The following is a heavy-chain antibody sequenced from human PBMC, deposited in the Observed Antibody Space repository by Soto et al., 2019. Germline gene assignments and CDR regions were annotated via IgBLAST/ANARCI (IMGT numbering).Heavy chain of an antibody. CDR1: GGSISSGGYS. D-gene: IGHD6-6*01. J-gene: IGHJ5*02. Sequence: SETLSLTCAVSGGSISSGGYSWGWIREPPGKGLEWTGYIYHSGSTYYNPSLKSRVTISVDRSKNQFSLKLSSVTAADTAVYYCARDLGGSSSSVEGWFDPWGQGTLVTVSS. V-gene: IGHV4-30-2*01. CDR2: IYHSGST. CDR3: ARDLGGSSSSVEGWFDP.